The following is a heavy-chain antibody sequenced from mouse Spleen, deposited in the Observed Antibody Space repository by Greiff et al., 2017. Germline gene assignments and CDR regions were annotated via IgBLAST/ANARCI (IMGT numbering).Heavy chain of an antibody. CDR2: ISSGGSYT. J-gene: IGHJ1*01. D-gene: IGHD1-2*01. CDR1: GFTFSSYA. Sequence: EVKLMESGGGLVKPGGSLKLSCAASGFTFSSYAMSWVRQTPEKRLEWVATISSGGSYTYSPDSVKGRFTISRENAKNTLYLQMSSLRSEDTTMYYCARRLLRHGYFDIWGAGTTVTVSS. V-gene: IGHV5-9-1*01. CDR3: ARRLLRHGYFDI.